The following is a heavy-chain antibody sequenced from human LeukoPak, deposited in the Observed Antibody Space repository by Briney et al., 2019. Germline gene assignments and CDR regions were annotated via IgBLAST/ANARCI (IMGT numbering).Heavy chain of an antibody. V-gene: IGHV1-69*13. CDR2: IIPIFGTA. CDR3: ARDPYGGNLEGFDY. J-gene: IGHJ4*02. D-gene: IGHD4-23*01. Sequence: ASVKVSCKASGGTFSSYAISWVRQAPGQGLEWMGGIIPIFGTANYAQKFQSRVTITADESTSTAYMELSSLRSEDTAVYYCARDPYGGNLEGFDYWGQGTLVTVSS. CDR1: GGTFSSYA.